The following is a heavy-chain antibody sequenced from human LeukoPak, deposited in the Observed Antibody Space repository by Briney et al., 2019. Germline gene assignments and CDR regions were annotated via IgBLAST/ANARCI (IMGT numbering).Heavy chain of an antibody. D-gene: IGHD4-17*01. CDR2: ISYDGSNK. CDR1: GFTLRSYG. CDR3: AREVTTTHAYFDY. Sequence: TGGSLRLSCAASGFTLRSYGMSWVRQAPGKGLEWVAVISYDGSNKYYADSVKGRFTISRGNAKNSLYLQMNSLRAEDTAVYYCAREVTTTHAYFDYWGQGTLVTVSS. V-gene: IGHV3-30*03. J-gene: IGHJ4*02.